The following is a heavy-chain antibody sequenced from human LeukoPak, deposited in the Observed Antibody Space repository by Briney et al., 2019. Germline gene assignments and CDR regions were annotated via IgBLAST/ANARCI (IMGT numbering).Heavy chain of an antibody. J-gene: IGHJ4*02. CDR2: ITSNGGRT. CDR1: GFIFSDYD. CDR3: ARGAASGGYDY. V-gene: IGHV3-64*01. D-gene: IGHD3-10*01. Sequence: GGSLRLSCAASGFIFSDYDVHWVRQAPGKGLEFVSAITSNGGRTFYANSVKGRFTISRDSSKNALYLQMDSLRADDMAVYYCARGAASGGYDYWGQGALVTVSS.